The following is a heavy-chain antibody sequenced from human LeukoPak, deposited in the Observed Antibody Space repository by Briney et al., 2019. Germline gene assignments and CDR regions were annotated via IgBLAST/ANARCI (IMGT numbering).Heavy chain of an antibody. V-gene: IGHV3-23*01. D-gene: IGHD3-9*01. Sequence: TGGSLRLSCAASGFTVSSNYMSWVRQAPGKGLEWVSAISGSGVTTYFADSVKGRFTISRDNSKNTLYLQMNSLRAEDTAVYYCAKNVREADWYYYYMDVWGKGTTVTVSS. J-gene: IGHJ6*03. CDR3: AKNVREADWYYYYMDV. CDR1: GFTVSSNY. CDR2: ISGSGVTT.